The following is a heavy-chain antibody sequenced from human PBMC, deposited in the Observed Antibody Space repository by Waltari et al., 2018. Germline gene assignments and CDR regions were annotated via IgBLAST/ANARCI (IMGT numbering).Heavy chain of an antibody. V-gene: IGHV3-7*01. D-gene: IGHD2-2*01. J-gene: IGHJ5*02. CDR3: ARGGYVARNWFDP. CDR2: IKQDGSEK. Sequence: VQLVESGGGLVQPGGSLRLSCAASGFTFSRYWIRWVRQAPGKGLEWVANIKQDGSEKYYVDSVKGRFTISRDNAKNSLYLQMNSLRAEDTAVYYCARGGYVARNWFDPWGQGTLVTVSS. CDR1: GFTFSRYW.